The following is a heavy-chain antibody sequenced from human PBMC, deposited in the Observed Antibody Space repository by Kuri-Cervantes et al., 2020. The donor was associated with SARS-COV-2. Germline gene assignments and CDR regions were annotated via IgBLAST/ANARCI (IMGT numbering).Heavy chain of an antibody. D-gene: IGHD3-10*01. CDR3: ARGMVRGIIQYYYYAMDV. V-gene: IGHV1-2*04. Sequence: ASVKVSCKASGYTFTGYYMHWVRQAPGQGLEWMGWINPNSGGTNYAQKFQGWVTMTRDTSTSTVYMELSRLRSDDTAVYYCARGMVRGIIQYYYYAMDVWGQGTTVTVSS. CDR1: GYTFTGYY. J-gene: IGHJ6*02. CDR2: INPNSGGT.